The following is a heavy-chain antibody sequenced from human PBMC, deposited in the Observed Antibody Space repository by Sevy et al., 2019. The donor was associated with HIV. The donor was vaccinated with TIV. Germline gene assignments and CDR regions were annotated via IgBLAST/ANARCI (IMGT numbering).Heavy chain of an antibody. D-gene: IGHD3-10*01. CDR1: GFTFSSYA. CDR2: ISYDGNNK. V-gene: IGHV3-30*18. J-gene: IGHJ1*01. Sequence: GGSLRLSCAASGFTFSSYAIHWVRQAPGKGLEWVAVISYDGNNKYYADSVRGRFSASRDNSKNTLYVQMNSLRAEDTAVYYCAKDHNLWSEGGFLHHWGQGTLVTVSS. CDR3: AKDHNLWSEGGFLHH.